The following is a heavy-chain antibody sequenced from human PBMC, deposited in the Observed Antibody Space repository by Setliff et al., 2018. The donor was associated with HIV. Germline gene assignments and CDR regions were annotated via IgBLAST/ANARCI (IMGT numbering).Heavy chain of an antibody. Sequence: ASVKVSCKASGYTFTSYYMHWVRQAPGQGLEWMGIINPSGGSTSYAQKFQGRVTMTRDTSTSTVYMELSSLRSEDTAVYYCARDAESVYYYDSSGYFDYWGQGTLVTVPQ. CDR2: INPSGGST. J-gene: IGHJ4*02. D-gene: IGHD3-22*01. CDR3: ARDAESVYYYDSSGYFDY. V-gene: IGHV1-46*01. CDR1: GYTFTSYY.